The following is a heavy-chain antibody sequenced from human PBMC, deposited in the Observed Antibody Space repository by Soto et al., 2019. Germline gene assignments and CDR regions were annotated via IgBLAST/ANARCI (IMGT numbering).Heavy chain of an antibody. Sequence: EVQLVESGGGLVQPGGSLRLSCAASGFTFNSNSMTWVRQAPGKGLEWVSYISSGSSTISYADSVKGRFTIARDNAKNSLYLQMNSLRDEDTAVYYCATGRRYFDYWGQGTLVTVSP. V-gene: IGHV3-48*02. CDR1: GFTFNSNS. J-gene: IGHJ4*02. CDR2: ISSGSSTI. CDR3: ATGRRYFDY.